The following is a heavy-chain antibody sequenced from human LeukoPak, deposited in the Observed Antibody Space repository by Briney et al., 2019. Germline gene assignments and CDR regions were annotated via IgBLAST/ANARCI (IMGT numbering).Heavy chain of an antibody. CDR1: GYTFAGYY. V-gene: IGHV1-2*02. Sequence: GASVKVSCKASGYTFAGYYIHWVRQAPGQGLEWMGWINPNSGGTNYAQKFQGRVTMTRDTSISTAYMELSRLRSDDTAVYYCARGGSEYYYDSSGYYLDYWGQGTLVTVSS. D-gene: IGHD3-22*01. CDR2: INPNSGGT. CDR3: ARGGSEYYYDSSGYYLDY. J-gene: IGHJ4*02.